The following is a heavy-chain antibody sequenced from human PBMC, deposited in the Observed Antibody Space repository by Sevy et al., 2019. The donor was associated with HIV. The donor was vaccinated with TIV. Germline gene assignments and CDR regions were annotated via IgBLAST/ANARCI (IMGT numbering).Heavy chain of an antibody. CDR3: AKLSCSDGNCFSIDY. CDR1: GFTFSSYA. CDR2: ISASGAST. Sequence: GWSLRLSCAASGFTFSSYAMTWVRQAPGKGLEWVSGISASGASTYYADSVKGRFTISRDNSKNTLYLQINSLRAEDTAVYYCAKLSCSDGNCFSIDYWGLGTLVTVSS. J-gene: IGHJ4*02. V-gene: IGHV3-23*01. D-gene: IGHD2-15*01.